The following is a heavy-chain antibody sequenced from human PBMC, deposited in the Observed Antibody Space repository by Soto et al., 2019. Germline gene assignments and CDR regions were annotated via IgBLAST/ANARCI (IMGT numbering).Heavy chain of an antibody. CDR2: IIPISGGA. Sequence: GASVKVSCKASGGTFSSYAISWVRQAPGQGLEWMGGIIPISGGANYAQKFQGRVTITGDESISTAYMELSSLRSDDTAVYYCARARGSYGLLGTHYYYYGMDVWGQGTTVTVSS. D-gene: IGHD5-18*01. CDR3: ARARGSYGLLGTHYYYYGMDV. J-gene: IGHJ6*02. V-gene: IGHV1-69*13. CDR1: GGTFSSYA.